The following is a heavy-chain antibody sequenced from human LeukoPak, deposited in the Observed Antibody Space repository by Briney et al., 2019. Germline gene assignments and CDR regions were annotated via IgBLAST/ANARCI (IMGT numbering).Heavy chain of an antibody. CDR3: ARVGQQWKFDP. Sequence: ASVNVSCTASVYTFIIYGISWVRQAPGQGLEWMGWISAYNGNTNYAQKLQGRVTMTTDTSTSTAYMELRSLRSDDTAVYYCARVGQQWKFDPWGQGTLVTVSS. V-gene: IGHV1-18*01. CDR2: ISAYNGNT. J-gene: IGHJ5*02. D-gene: IGHD6-19*01. CDR1: VYTFIIYG.